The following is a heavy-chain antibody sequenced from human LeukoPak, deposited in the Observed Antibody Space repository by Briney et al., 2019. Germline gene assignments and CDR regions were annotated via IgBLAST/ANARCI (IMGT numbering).Heavy chain of an antibody. V-gene: IGHV3-23*01. CDR1: GFTFTNYG. CDR2: LSGSGDGQ. CDR3: AKGCQCPSGLSSWFGP. D-gene: IGHD1-14*01. J-gene: IGHJ5*02. Sequence: GGSLRLSCSASGFTFTNYGMSWVRQAPGKGLEWVSGLSGSGDGQFYADSVEGRFTISRDIFNNIWYLQMNSPRAEDTAVYYCAKGCQCPSGLSSWFGPRGQGTLVAVSS.